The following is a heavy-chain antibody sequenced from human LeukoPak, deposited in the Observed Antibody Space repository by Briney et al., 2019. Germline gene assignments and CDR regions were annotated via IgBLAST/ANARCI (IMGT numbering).Heavy chain of an antibody. CDR2: MHPSTGNT. D-gene: IGHD4-23*01. CDR3: ARVLGGGNSIHFDY. CDR1: LYTLVPYV. V-gene: IGHV1-8*03. J-gene: IGHJ4*01. Sequence: ASVKDSLKASLYTLVPYVINWVRQATGQGLEGMGWMHPSTGNTGYAQKFQGRVTISSNSAITTAYLELSSLRSEDTAVYFGARVLGGGNSIHFDYWGQGTLVTVPS.